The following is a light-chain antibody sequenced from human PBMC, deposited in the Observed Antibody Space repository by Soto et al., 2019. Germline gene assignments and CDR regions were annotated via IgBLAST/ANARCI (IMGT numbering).Light chain of an antibody. CDR1: QSVSSY. J-gene: IGKJ2*01. CDR3: QQYGYSPYT. V-gene: IGKV3-20*01. CDR2: RAS. Sequence: EVVSTQSPGTLSLSPGERATLSCRASQSVSSYLAWYQHKPGQAPRLLISRASSRATGIPDRFSGSGSGTDFTLTISRLDPEDFAVYYCQQYGYSPYTFGQGTKLEIK.